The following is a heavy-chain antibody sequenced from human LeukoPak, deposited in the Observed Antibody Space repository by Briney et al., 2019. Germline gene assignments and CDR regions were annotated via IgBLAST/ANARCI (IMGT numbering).Heavy chain of an antibody. J-gene: IGHJ4*02. D-gene: IGHD2-15*01. Sequence: ASVKVSCKVSGYTLTELSLHWVRPAPGKGLEWMGGFDPEDGETIYAQTLQGRVTLTEDTSPETDYMELSSLRSEDTAVYYCATGRESYFSGGCCYDYWGQGTLVTVSS. V-gene: IGHV1-24*01. CDR3: ATGRESYFSGGCCYDY. CDR2: FDPEDGET. CDR1: GYTLTELS.